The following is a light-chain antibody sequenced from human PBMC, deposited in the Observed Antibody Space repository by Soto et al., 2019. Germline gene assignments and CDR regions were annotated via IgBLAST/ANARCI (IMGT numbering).Light chain of an antibody. V-gene: IGKV1-17*01. Sequence: DIQMTQSPSSLSASVGEGVTITCRTRWDIRDALGWYQQKPGKAPKRLIYAASSLQSGVPSRFSGSGSGTEFTLTISILQPEDFATYYCLQHNSYPQTFGQGTKVEIK. CDR2: AAS. J-gene: IGKJ1*01. CDR3: LQHNSYPQT. CDR1: WDIRDA.